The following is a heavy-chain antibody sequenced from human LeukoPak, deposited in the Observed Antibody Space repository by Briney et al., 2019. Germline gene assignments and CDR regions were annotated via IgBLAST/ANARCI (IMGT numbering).Heavy chain of an antibody. CDR3: AKVGYCTSNCFRTHDY. J-gene: IGHJ4*02. V-gene: IGHV3-23*01. D-gene: IGHD2-8*01. Sequence: PGGSLRLSCSASGFIFNNYGLMWVRQAPGKGLEWVSALTNSGGSGGVTYYADSVKGRFIISRDNSKSTVYLQMNSLRAEDTATYYCAKVGYCTSNCFRTHDYWGQGALVTVSS. CDR1: GFIFNNYG. CDR2: LTNSGGSGGVT.